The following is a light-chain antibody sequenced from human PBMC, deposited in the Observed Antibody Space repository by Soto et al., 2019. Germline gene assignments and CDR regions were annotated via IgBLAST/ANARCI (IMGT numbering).Light chain of an antibody. J-gene: IGLJ2*01. CDR2: EAS. V-gene: IGLV2-23*01. Sequence: QSALTQPASVSGSPGQSITISCTGISNDVGTYNLVPWYQHHPGKAPKLIIYEASKRPSGVPNRFSGSKSGNTASLTISGLHAEDEADYYCCSYGRSVVFGGGTKLTVL. CDR1: SNDVGTYNL. CDR3: CSYGRSVV.